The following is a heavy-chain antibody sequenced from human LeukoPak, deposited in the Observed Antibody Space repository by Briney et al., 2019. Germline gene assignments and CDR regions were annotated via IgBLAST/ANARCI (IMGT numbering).Heavy chain of an antibody. J-gene: IGHJ3*02. CDR2: IYPGDSDT. V-gene: IGHV5-51*01. D-gene: IGHD3-9*01. CDR3: ARPRRLLRYFDWLSHDAFDI. CDR1: GYSFTSYW. Sequence: GESLKISCEASGYSFTSYWIGWVRQMPGKGLEWMGIIYPGDSDTRYSPSFQGQVTISADKSISTAYLQWSSLKASDTAMYYCARPRRLLRYFDWLSHDAFDIWGQGTMVTVSS.